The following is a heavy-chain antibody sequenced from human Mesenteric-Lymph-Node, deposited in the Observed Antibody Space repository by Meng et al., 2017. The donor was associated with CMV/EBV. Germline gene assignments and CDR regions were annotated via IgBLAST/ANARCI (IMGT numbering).Heavy chain of an antibody. CDR2: VYGGGST. D-gene: IGHD6-19*01. CDR1: GVTVSTHH. V-gene: IGHV3-53*01. Sequence: GESLKISCAASGVTVSTHHMTWVRQAPGKGLEWVSVVYGGGSTYYADSVKGRFTISRDNSKSTVYLQMNSLRAEDTAVYYCAKSPSSGWYYFDYWGQGMLVTVSS. CDR3: AKSPSSGWYYFDY. J-gene: IGHJ4*02.